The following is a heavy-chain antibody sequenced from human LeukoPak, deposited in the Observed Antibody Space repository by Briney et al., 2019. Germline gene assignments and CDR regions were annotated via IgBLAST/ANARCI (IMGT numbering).Heavy chain of an antibody. Sequence: GGSLRLSCAASGFTFNTYPMNWVRQAPGKGLEWVSAISGSGGSTYYADSVKGRFTISRDNSKNTLYLQMNSLRAEDTAVYYCAKDQDGYNVNWGQGALVTVSS. V-gene: IGHV3-23*01. CDR2: ISGSGGST. CDR1: GFTFNTYP. D-gene: IGHD5-24*01. CDR3: AKDQDGYNVN. J-gene: IGHJ4*02.